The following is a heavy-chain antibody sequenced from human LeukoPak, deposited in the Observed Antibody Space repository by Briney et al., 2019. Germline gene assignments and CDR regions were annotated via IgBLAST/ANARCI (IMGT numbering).Heavy chain of an antibody. CDR1: GYTFTGYY. CDR2: INPNSGGT. D-gene: IGHD2-2*01. CDR3: ARDMNIVVVPAVMGAFDI. Sequence: GASVKVSCKASGYTFTGYYMHWVRQAPGQGLEWMGRINPNSGGTNYAQKFQGRVTMTRDTSTSTVYMELSSLRSEDTAVYYCARDMNIVVVPAVMGAFDIWGQGTMVTVSS. V-gene: IGHV1-2*06. J-gene: IGHJ3*02.